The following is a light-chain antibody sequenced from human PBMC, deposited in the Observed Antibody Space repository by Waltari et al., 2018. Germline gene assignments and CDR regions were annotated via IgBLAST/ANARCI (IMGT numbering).Light chain of an antibody. CDR1: SSDVGSYNL. V-gene: IGLV2-23*02. CDR3: CSYAGSSTYV. J-gene: IGLJ1*01. CDR2: EVS. Sequence: QSALTQPASVSGSPGQSITISCTGTSSDVGSYNLFSWYQQHPGKAPKLMIYEVSERPSGVSNRFSGSKSGNTASLTISGLQAEDEADYYCCSYAGSSTYVFGTGTNVTVL.